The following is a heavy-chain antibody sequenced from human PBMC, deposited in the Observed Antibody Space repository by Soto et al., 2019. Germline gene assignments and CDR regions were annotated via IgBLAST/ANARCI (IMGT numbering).Heavy chain of an antibody. CDR2: ISSSSSYI. CDR3: AKRTFAYFDY. J-gene: IGHJ4*02. Sequence: GGSLRLSCAASGFNFSSYSMNWVRQAPGKGLEWVSSISSSSSYIYYADSVKGRFTISRDNAKNSLYLQMTSLRAEDTAVYYCAKRTFAYFDYWGQGTLVTVSS. CDR1: GFNFSSYS. D-gene: IGHD1-7*01. V-gene: IGHV3-21*01.